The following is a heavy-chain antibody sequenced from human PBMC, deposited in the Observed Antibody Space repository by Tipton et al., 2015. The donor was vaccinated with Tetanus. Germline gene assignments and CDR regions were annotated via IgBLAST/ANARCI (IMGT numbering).Heavy chain of an antibody. Sequence: SLRLSCAASGFTFSSYNMNWVRQAPGKGLEWVSYISRSGDATYYADSVKGRFTVSRDNAKNSLYLQMNSLRHEDTAVYYCARANYDSSKKGPFDSWGQGSLVIVSS. CDR2: ISRSGDAT. V-gene: IGHV3-48*02. CDR3: ARANYDSSKKGPFDS. CDR1: GFTFSSYN. D-gene: IGHD3-3*01. J-gene: IGHJ4*02.